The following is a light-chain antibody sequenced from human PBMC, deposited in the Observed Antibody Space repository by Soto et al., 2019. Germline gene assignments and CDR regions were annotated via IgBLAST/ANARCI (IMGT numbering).Light chain of an antibody. Sequence: DIQMTQSPSSVSASAGDRFTITCRASRDINNYLVWYQQKLGKPPKLLIYAASHLQSGVPYRFSGSGSGIEFTLTISSLQHEDFATYYCQQANSFPLTFGGGTKV. J-gene: IGKJ4*01. V-gene: IGKV1-12*01. CDR2: AAS. CDR3: QQANSFPLT. CDR1: RDINNY.